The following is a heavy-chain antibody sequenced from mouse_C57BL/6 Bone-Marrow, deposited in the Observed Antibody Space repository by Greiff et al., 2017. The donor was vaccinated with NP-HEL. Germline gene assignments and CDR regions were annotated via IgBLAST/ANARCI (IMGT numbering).Heavy chain of an antibody. CDR2: ISYDGSN. Sequence: EVQLQQSGPGLVKPSQSLSLTCSVTGYSITSGYYWNWIRQFPGNKLEWMGYISYDGSNNYNPSLKNRISITRDTSKNQFFLKLNSVTTEDTATYYCAREGTPNCYYFDYWGQGTTLTVSS. CDR3: AREGTPNCYYFDY. D-gene: IGHD4-1*01. V-gene: IGHV3-6*01. J-gene: IGHJ2*01. CDR1: GYSITSGYY.